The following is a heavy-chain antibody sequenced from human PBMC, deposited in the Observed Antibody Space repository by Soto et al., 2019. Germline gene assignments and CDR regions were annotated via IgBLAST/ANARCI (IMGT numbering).Heavy chain of an antibody. CDR1: GYSFTNYG. CDR3: ARDRGVAPPVAGNTHYYYYMDV. V-gene: IGHV1-18*01. CDR2: ISAYNGNT. Sequence: QDQLVQSGVEVKKPGASVKVSCKASGYSFTNYGITWVRQAPGQGFEWMGWISAYNGNTNYAQKFQGRVTMTTDASRGTAYLELGGLRSDDRAVNYCARDRGVAPPVAGNTHYYYYMDVWGKGTTVTVSS. D-gene: IGHD6-19*01. J-gene: IGHJ6*03.